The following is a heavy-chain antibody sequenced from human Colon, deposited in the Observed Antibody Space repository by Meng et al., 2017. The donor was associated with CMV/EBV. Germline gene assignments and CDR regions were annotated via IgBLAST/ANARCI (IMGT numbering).Heavy chain of an antibody. CDR2: ISTTGSDI. V-gene: IGHV3-21*01. CDR3: VRRGQGGEYCSSTSCSTEAFDV. J-gene: IGHJ3*01. CDR1: GFIFTSYT. Sequence: GGSLRLSCAASGFIFTSYTMNWVRQAPGRGLEWVSSISTTGSDIYYADSVKGRFTISRDNAKNTLYLQMNSLRAEDTAVYYCVRRGQGGEYCSSTSCSTEAFDVWGQGTMVTVSS. D-gene: IGHD2-2*01.